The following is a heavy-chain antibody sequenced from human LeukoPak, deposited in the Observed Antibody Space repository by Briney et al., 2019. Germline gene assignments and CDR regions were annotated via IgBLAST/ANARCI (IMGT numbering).Heavy chain of an antibody. J-gene: IGHJ5*02. V-gene: IGHV4-34*01. CDR2: INHSGSI. D-gene: IGHD2-2*01. Sequence: SETLSLTCAVYGVSFSGYYWRWIRQPPGRGLEGVGEINHSGSINYNPSLKSRVTISVDTSKNQFSLKLSSVTAADTAVYYCARGGYCSSTSCYFSWFDPWGQGTLVTVSS. CDR3: ARGGYCSSTSCYFSWFDP. CDR1: GVSFSGYY.